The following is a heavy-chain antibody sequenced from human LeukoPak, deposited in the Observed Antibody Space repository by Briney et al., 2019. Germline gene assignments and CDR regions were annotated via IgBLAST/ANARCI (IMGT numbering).Heavy chain of an antibody. Sequence: SETLSLTCTVSGGSISSYYWSWIRPPAGKGLEWIGRIYTSGSTNYNPSLKSRVTMSVDTSKNQFSLKLSSVTAADTAVYYCARFSPYCSSTSCYGGEDYFDYWGQGTLVTVSS. CDR3: ARFSPYCSSTSCYGGEDYFDY. CDR2: IYTSGST. J-gene: IGHJ4*02. CDR1: GGSISSYY. V-gene: IGHV4-4*07. D-gene: IGHD2-2*01.